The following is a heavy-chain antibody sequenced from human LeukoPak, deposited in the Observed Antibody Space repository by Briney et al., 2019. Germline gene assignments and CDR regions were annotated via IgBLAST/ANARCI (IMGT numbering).Heavy chain of an antibody. V-gene: IGHV3-66*02. Sequence: GGSLRLSCAASGFTVSSNYMSWVRQAPGKGLEWVSVIYSGGSTYYADSVKGRFTISRDNSKNTLYLQMNSLRAEDTAVYYRAREEAYCGGDCSRKTNYYYYYMDVWGKGTTVTVSS. CDR1: GFTVSSNY. D-gene: IGHD2-21*02. J-gene: IGHJ6*03. CDR3: AREEAYCGGDCSRKTNYYYYYMDV. CDR2: IYSGGST.